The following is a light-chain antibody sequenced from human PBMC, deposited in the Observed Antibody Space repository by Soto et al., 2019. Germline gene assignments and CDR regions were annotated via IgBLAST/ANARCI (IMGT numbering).Light chain of an antibody. CDR1: QNIFTY. Sequence: DIHMTQSPSTLSASVGGRVTISCRASQNIFTYLAWYQQKPGKAPKLLIFDASTLQSGVPPRFSGSGSGTEFTLTISSLQLDDFATYYCQHYTLYSASFGPGTKVDIK. CDR3: QHYTLYSAS. J-gene: IGKJ3*01. CDR2: DAS. V-gene: IGKV1-5*01.